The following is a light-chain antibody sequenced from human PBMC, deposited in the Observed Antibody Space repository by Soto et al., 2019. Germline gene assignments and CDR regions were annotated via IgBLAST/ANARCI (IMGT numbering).Light chain of an antibody. J-gene: IGKJ1*01. Sequence: EIVLTQSPGTLSLSPGERATLSCRASQSVSSNYLAWYQRKPGQAPRLLIYGASSRAIDIPNRFSGSGSGTDFTLTMTSLEPEDFAVYYCRQYGSSPPTFGQGTKVEI. V-gene: IGKV3-20*01. CDR3: RQYGSSPPT. CDR1: QSVSSNY. CDR2: GAS.